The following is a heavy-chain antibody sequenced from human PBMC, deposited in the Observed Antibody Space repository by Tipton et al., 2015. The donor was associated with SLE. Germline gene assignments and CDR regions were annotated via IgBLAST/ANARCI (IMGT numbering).Heavy chain of an antibody. V-gene: IGHV4-4*07. Sequence: TLSLTCTVSGGTISSYYWSWIRQPAGKGLEWIGRIYTSGSTNYNPSLKSRVTMSVDTSKNQFSLKLSSVTAADTAVYYCALGYYDSSGYSDAFDIWGQGTMVTVSS. J-gene: IGHJ3*02. D-gene: IGHD3-22*01. CDR3: ALGYYDSSGYSDAFDI. CDR2: IYTSGST. CDR1: GGTISSYY.